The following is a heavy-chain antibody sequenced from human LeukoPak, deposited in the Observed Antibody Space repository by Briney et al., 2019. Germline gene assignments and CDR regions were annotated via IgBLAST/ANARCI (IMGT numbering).Heavy chain of an antibody. J-gene: IGHJ3*02. CDR2: ISGSGGST. CDR3: AKTKLRFLEWLDAFDI. CDR1: GFTFSSYA. D-gene: IGHD3-3*01. Sequence: GGSLRLSCAASGFTFSSYAMSWVRQAPGKGLEWVSAISGSGGSTYYADSVKGRFTISRDNSKNTLYLQMNSLRAEDTAVYYCAKTKLRFLEWLDAFDIWGQGTMVTVSS. V-gene: IGHV3-23*01.